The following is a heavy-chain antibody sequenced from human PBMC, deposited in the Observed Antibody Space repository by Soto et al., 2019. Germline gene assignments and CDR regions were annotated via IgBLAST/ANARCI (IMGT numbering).Heavy chain of an antibody. D-gene: IGHD2-15*01. CDR1: GFTFSSYS. J-gene: IGHJ6*02. CDR3: ARDGVGYCSGGSCDGRDYYYRMDV. Sequence: GGSLRLSCAASGFTFSSYSMDWVRQAPGKXLEWVSSISSSSSYIYYADSVKGRFTISRDNAKNSLYLQMNSLRAEDTAVYYCARDGVGYCSGGSCDGRDYYYRMDVWGQGTTVTVSS. CDR2: ISSSSSYI. V-gene: IGHV3-21*01.